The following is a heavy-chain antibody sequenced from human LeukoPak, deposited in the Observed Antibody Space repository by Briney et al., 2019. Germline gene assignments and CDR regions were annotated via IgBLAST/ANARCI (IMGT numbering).Heavy chain of an antibody. CDR1: GFTFSSYW. V-gene: IGHV3-21*01. CDR3: ARDSSIAVAGTGFDY. CDR2: ISSSSSYI. Sequence: GGSLRLSCAASGFTFSSYWMHWVRQAPGKGLEWVSSISSSSSYIYYADSVKGRFTISRDNAKNSLYLQMSSLRAEDTAVYYCARDSSIAVAGTGFDYWGQGTLVTVSS. J-gene: IGHJ4*02. D-gene: IGHD6-19*01.